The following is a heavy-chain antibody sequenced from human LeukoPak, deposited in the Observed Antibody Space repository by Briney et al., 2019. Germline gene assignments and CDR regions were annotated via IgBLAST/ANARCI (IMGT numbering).Heavy chain of an antibody. V-gene: IGHV1-2*02. D-gene: IGHD1-1*01. CDR3: ARRQLERRRPYDY. CDR1: GYSFTGYY. Sequence: AAVKVSCKASGYSFTGYYMHWVRQAPGQGLEWMGWINPKSGGTNYAQKFQGRVTMTRDTSISTAYMELSRVRSDDTAVYYCARRQLERRRPYDYWGQGTLVTVSS. J-gene: IGHJ4*02. CDR2: INPKSGGT.